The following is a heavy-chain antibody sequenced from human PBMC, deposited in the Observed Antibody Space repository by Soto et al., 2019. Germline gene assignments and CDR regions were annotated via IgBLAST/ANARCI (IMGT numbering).Heavy chain of an antibody. CDR2: VYSSGAT. CDR1: GDSVSNYY. J-gene: IGHJ6*02. D-gene: IGHD1-20*01. Sequence: PSETLSLTCTVSGDSVSNYYWSWIRQPAGRGLEWIGRVYSSGATNYNPSLNGRVTMSVDTSRSQFSLRLSSVTAADTAIYYCTKGPNWNYYYYGVDVWGQGTAVTVSS. V-gene: IGHV4-4*07. CDR3: TKGPNWNYYYYGVDV.